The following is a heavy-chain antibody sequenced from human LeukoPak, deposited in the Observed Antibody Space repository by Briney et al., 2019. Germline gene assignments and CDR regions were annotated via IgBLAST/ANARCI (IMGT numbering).Heavy chain of an antibody. V-gene: IGHV4-59*01. CDR1: GGSFSGYY. J-gene: IGHJ4*02. CDR3: ARENWNPSVFDY. CDR2: IYYSGST. Sequence: MASETLSLTCAVYGGSFSGYYWSWIRQPPGKGLEWIGYIYYSGSTNYNPSLKSRVTISVDTSKNQFSLKLSSVTAADTAVYYCARENWNPSVFDYWGQGTLVTVSS. D-gene: IGHD1-1*01.